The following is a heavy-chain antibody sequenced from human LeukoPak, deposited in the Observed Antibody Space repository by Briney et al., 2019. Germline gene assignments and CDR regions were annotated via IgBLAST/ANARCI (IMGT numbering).Heavy chain of an antibody. J-gene: IGHJ6*04. CDR2: IYSGGAT. Sequence: PGGSLRLSCAASGFSISSNYMTWVRQAPGKGLEWVSVIYSGGATYFADSVKGRFTISRDNSKNTLYLQMNSLRAEDTAVYYCARTHYDILTGYYGMDVWGKGTTVTVSS. CDR3: ARTHYDILTGYYGMDV. D-gene: IGHD3-9*01. V-gene: IGHV3-53*01. CDR1: GFSISSNY.